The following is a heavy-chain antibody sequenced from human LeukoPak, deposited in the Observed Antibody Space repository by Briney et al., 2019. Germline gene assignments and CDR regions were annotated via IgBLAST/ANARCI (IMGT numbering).Heavy chain of an antibody. D-gene: IGHD1-26*01. CDR1: GFTFSSSW. J-gene: IGHJ4*02. Sequence: GGSLRLSCAASGFTFSSSWMTWVRQAPGKGLEWVAHINEDGSDKYYVDSVTGRFSISRDNTKNSLYLQMSSLRAEDTAVYYCASWSNAWEFDYWGQGTLVSVSS. CDR3: ASWSNAWEFDY. V-gene: IGHV3-7*05. CDR2: INEDGSDK.